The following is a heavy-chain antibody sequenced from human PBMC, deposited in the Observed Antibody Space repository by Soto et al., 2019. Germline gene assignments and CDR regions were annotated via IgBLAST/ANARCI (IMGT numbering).Heavy chain of an antibody. Sequence: SETLSLSCTVSGGSICSGGYYWSWIRQHPGKGLEWIGYIYYSGSTYYNPSLKSRVTISVDTSKNQFSLKLSSVTAADTAVYYCARAGYCSGTSCYYIELDWGQGTLVTVSS. CDR1: GGSICSGGYY. D-gene: IGHD2-2*01. V-gene: IGHV4-31*03. CDR2: IYYSGST. CDR3: ARAGYCSGTSCYYIELD. J-gene: IGHJ4*02.